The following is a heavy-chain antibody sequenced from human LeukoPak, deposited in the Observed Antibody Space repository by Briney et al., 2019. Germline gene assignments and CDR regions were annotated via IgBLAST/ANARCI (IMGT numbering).Heavy chain of an antibody. V-gene: IGHV3-74*01. J-gene: IGHJ5*02. D-gene: IGHD6-6*01. CDR1: GFSFDNYW. CDR3: VRDREQYSSLHWFDP. CDR2: INGIGTTT. Sequence: XGSLRLSCAASGFSFDNYWMHWVRQDPGKGLMWVSRINGIGTTTDYADSVKGRFTISRDKAKNTLYLQMNSLRAEDTAVYFCVRDREQYSSLHWFDPWGQGTLVTVSS.